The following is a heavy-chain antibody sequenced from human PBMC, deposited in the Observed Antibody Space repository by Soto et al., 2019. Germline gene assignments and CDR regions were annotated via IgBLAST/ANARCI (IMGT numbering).Heavy chain of an antibody. Sequence: QITLKESGPPRVKPTQTLTLTCIFSGFSLRTSGVGVGWIRQPPGKALQWLAFIYWDDDNRFNASLKSRLSVTKDTSKSQVTLTMSNMDPEATAISYCAHRASLPGNWDGCYFDSCGQGILVTVSS. CDR1: GFSLRTSGVG. J-gene: IGHJ4*02. CDR2: IYWDDDN. CDR3: AHRASLPGNWDGCYFDS. V-gene: IGHV2-5*02. D-gene: IGHD1-1*01.